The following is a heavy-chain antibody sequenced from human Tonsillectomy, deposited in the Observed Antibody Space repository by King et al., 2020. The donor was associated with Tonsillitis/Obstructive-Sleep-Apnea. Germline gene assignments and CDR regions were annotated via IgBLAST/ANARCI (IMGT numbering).Heavy chain of an antibody. V-gene: IGHV4-39*01. D-gene: IGHD6-19*01. CDR2: IYYSGST. CDR1: GGSISSSSYY. CDR3: ARTPRSIAVAGRRGY. J-gene: IGHJ4*02. Sequence: QLQESGPGLVKPSETLSLTCTVSGGSISSSSYYWGWIRQPPGKGLEWIGSIYYSGSTYYNPSLKRRVTISVDKSKNQFSLKLGSVTAADPAVYYCARTPRSIAVAGRRGYWGQGTLVTVSS.